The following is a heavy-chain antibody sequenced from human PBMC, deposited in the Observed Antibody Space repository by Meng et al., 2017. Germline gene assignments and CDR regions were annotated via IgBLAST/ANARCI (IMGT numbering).Heavy chain of an antibody. Sequence: HLPEPGPRLVKPSHTLSLTCPVSGGSISSGGYYWSWIRQHPGKGLEWIGYINYSGSTYYTPSLKSLVTISVDTSKNQFSLKLSSVTAADTAVYYCARGLRCSGGSCYSSNWFDPWGQGTLVTVPS. CDR1: GGSISSGGYY. CDR3: ARGLRCSGGSCYSSNWFDP. J-gene: IGHJ5*02. CDR2: INYSGST. V-gene: IGHV4-31*01. D-gene: IGHD2-15*01.